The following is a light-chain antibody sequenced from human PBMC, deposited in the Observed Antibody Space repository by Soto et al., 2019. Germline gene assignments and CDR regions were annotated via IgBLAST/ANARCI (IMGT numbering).Light chain of an antibody. CDR3: QQFGSSPWT. J-gene: IGKJ1*01. CDR1: QSVSSTY. Sequence: EIVLTQSPGTLSLSPGERATLSCRASQSVSSTYFAWYQQKPGQAPRLLIYGASSRATGIQDRFSGSGSGTDFTLTISRLEPEDFAVYYCQQFGSSPWTFGQGTKVEIK. CDR2: GAS. V-gene: IGKV3-20*01.